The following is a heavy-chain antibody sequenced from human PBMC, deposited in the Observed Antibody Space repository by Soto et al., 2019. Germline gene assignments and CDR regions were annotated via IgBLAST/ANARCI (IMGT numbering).Heavy chain of an antibody. Sequence: GGSLRLSCAASGFTFSSYAMSWVRQAPGKGLEWVSAISGSGGSTYYADSVKGRFTISRDNSKNTLYLQMNSLRAEDTAVYYCAKDRYYDFWSGLNWFDTWGQGTLVTVYS. D-gene: IGHD3-3*01. V-gene: IGHV3-23*01. CDR2: ISGSGGST. CDR1: GFTFSSYA. J-gene: IGHJ5*02. CDR3: AKDRYYDFWSGLNWFDT.